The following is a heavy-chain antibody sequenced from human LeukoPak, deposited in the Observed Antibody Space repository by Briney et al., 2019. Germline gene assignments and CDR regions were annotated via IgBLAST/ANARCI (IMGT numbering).Heavy chain of an antibody. CDR1: CGSISINGFS. V-gene: IGHV4-30-2*01. CDR3: ARGNSHGFDN. J-gene: IGHJ4*02. Sequence: PSQTLSLTCAVSCGSISINGFSWIWIRQPPGRGLEWIGYIYHSGSAYYNPSLMSRVTMSVDKSKNLFSLNLSSVTAADTAVYYCARGNSHGFDNWGQGTLVTVSS. CDR2: IYHSGSA. D-gene: IGHD5-18*01.